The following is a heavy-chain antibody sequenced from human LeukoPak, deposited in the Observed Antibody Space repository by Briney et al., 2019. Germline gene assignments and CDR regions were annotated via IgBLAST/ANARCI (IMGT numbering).Heavy chain of an antibody. CDR1: GDSISSYY. D-gene: IGHD3-22*01. CDR3: ARLLDNDISGDPDTFDV. CDR2: VSYTGRT. J-gene: IGHJ3*01. V-gene: IGHV4-59*01. Sequence: KPSETLSLTCTVSGDSISSYYWSWIRQPPGKRLEWIGYVSYTGRTKYNPSLQSRVTISIDTSKSQFSLKLTSVTSADTAVYSCARLLDNDISGDPDTFDVWGQGTTVIVSS.